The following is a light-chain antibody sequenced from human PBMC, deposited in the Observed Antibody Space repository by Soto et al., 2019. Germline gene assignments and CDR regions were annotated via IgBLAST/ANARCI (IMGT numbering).Light chain of an antibody. CDR3: QQYYSYPLT. CDR1: QGISTY. CDR2: AAS. J-gene: IGKJ4*01. Sequence: AIHMTQSPSSFSASTGDTITITCRASQGISTYLAWYQQKPGKAPKVLIFAASTLQSGVPSRFSGSGSGTDFTLTISCLQSEDFAFYYCQQYYSYPLTFGGGTNVEI. V-gene: IGKV1-8*01.